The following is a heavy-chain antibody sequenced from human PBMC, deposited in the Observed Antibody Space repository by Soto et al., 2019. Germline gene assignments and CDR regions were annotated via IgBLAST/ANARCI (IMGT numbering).Heavy chain of an antibody. CDR2: ISGSGGST. CDR3: AKLPGIAAAGTGY. Sequence: EVQLLESGGGLVQPGGSLRLSRAASGFTFSSYAMSWVRQAPGKGLEWVSAISGSGGSTYYADSVMGRFTISRDNSKNTLYLQMNSLRAEDTAVYYCAKLPGIAAAGTGYWGQGTLVTVSS. D-gene: IGHD6-13*01. V-gene: IGHV3-23*01. J-gene: IGHJ4*02. CDR1: GFTFSSYA.